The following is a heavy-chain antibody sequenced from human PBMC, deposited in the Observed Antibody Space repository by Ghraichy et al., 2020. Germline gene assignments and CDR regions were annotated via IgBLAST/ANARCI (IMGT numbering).Heavy chain of an antibody. Sequence: GGSLRLSCAASGFTFSDYYMSWIRQAPGKGLEWVSYISSSGSTIKYADSVKGRFTISRDNAKNSLYLQMKSLRAEDTAVYYCTRERGHYYYYGMDVWGQGTTVTVSS. CDR1: GFTFSDYY. V-gene: IGHV3-11*01. J-gene: IGHJ6*02. CDR2: ISSSGSTI. CDR3: TRERGHYYYYGMDV. D-gene: IGHD3-10*01.